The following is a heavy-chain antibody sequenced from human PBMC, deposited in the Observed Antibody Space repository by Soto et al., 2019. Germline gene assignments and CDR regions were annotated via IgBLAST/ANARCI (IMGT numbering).Heavy chain of an antibody. CDR1: GYTLTELS. J-gene: IGHJ4*02. CDR2: FDPEDGET. Sequence: ASVKVSCKVSGYTLTELSMHWVRQAPGKGLERMGGFDPEDGETIYAQKFQGRVTMTEDTSTDTVYMELSSLRSEDTAVYYCARARTAEYYDILTGYSQPYDYWGQGTLVTVSS. D-gene: IGHD3-9*01. V-gene: IGHV1-24*01. CDR3: ARARTAEYYDILTGYSQPYDY.